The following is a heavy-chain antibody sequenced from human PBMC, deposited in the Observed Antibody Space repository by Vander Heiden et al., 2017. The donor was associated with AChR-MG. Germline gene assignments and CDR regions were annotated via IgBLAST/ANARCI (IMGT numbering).Heavy chain of an antibody. D-gene: IGHD1-26*01. CDR3: ARDPDIVGGTAFDH. Sequence: EVQLVESGGGLVQPGGSLRLSCAASGFTFRNYSMNWVRQAPGKGLEWVSYISSTSSTIYYADSVKGRFTISRDNTKNSLYLQMNSLRDEDTAVYFCARDPDIVGGTAFDHWGQGILVTVSS. J-gene: IGHJ4*02. CDR2: ISSTSSTI. V-gene: IGHV3-48*02. CDR1: GFTFRNYS.